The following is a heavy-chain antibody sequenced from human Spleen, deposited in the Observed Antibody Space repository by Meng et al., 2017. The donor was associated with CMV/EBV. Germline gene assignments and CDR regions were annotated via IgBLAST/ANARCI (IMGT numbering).Heavy chain of an antibody. Sequence: GESLKISCAASGFTFSSYSVNWVRQAPGKGLEWVSYISSSSSTIYYADSVKGRFTISRDNSKNTLYLQMNSLRIEDTAVYYCARELRDGYTWGFFDCWGQGALVTVSS. V-gene: IGHV3-48*01. CDR1: GFTFSSYS. CDR3: ARELRDGYTWGFFDC. D-gene: IGHD5-24*01. CDR2: ISSSSSTI. J-gene: IGHJ4*02.